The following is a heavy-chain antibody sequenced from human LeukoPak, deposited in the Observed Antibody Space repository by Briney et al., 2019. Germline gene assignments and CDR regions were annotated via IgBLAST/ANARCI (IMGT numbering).Heavy chain of an antibody. Sequence: SETLSLTCTVSGGSISSSSYYWGWIRQPPGKGLEWIGYIYYSGSTNNNPSLKSRVTISVDTSKNQSSLKLSSVTAADTAVYYCARWGGRDSSGYLDYWGQGTLVTVSS. D-gene: IGHD3-22*01. CDR3: ARWGGRDSSGYLDY. J-gene: IGHJ4*02. CDR2: IYYSGST. CDR1: GGSISSSSYY. V-gene: IGHV4-61*05.